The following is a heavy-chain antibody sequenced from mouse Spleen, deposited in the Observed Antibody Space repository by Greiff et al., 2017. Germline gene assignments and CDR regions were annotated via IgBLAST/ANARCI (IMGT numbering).Heavy chain of an antibody. D-gene: IGHD2-3*01. CDR3: ARDRDGYYLDY. CDR2: ISYDGSN. Sequence: VQLKESGPGLVKPSQSLSLTCSVTGYSITSGYYWNWIRQFPGNKLEWMGYISYDGSNNYNPSLKNRISITRDTSKNQFFLKLNSVTTEDTATYYCARDRDGYYLDYWGQGTTLTVSS. V-gene: IGHV3-6*02. CDR1: GYSITSGYY. J-gene: IGHJ2*01.